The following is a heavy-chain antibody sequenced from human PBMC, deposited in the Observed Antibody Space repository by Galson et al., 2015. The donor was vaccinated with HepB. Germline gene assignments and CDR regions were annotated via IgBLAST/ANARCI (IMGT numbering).Heavy chain of an antibody. D-gene: IGHD6-19*01. J-gene: IGHJ4*02. CDR1: GFSLSNVRMG. CDR2: IFSHDEK. Sequence: PALVKPTQTLTLTCNVSGFSLSNVRMGVSWIRQPPGKALEWLAHIFSHDEKSYTTSLKSRLSISKDTSKSQVVLTMMDMDPVDTGIYYCALEDSRGWFNYWGQGTLVTVSS. V-gene: IGHV2-26*01. CDR3: ALEDSRGWFNY.